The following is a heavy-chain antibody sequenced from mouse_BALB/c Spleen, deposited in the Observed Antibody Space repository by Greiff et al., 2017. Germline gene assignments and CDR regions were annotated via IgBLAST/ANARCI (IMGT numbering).Heavy chain of an antibody. D-gene: IGHD1-1*01. J-gene: IGHJ2*01. Sequence: VQLQQSGPELVKPGASVKISCKASGYAFSSSWMNWVKQRPGQGLEWIGRIYPGDGDTNYNGKFKGKATLTADKSSSTAYMQLSSLTSVDSAVYFCARGDPYGTYWGQGTTLTVSS. V-gene: IGHV1-82*01. CDR3: ARGDPYGTY. CDR2: IYPGDGDT. CDR1: GYAFSSSW.